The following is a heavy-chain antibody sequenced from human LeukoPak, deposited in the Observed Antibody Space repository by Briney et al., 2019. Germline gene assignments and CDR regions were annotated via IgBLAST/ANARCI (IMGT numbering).Heavy chain of an antibody. CDR2: FDPEDGET. J-gene: IGHJ6*03. V-gene: IGHV1-24*01. CDR3: ARGFSYGRSSPLYYYYYMDV. CDR1: GYTLTELS. Sequence: ASVKVSCKVSGYTLTELSIHWVRQAPGKGLEWMGGFDPEDGETIYAQKFRGRVTMTEDTSTDTAYMELSSLRSEDTAVYYCARGFSYGRSSPLYYYYYMDVWGKGTTVTVSS. D-gene: IGHD1-26*01.